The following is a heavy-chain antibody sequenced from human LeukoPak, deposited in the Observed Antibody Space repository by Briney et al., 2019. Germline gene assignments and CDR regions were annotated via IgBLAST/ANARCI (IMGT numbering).Heavy chain of an antibody. J-gene: IGHJ4*02. CDR3: AREDIVATIDY. CDR2: INSDGSST. V-gene: IGHV3-74*01. D-gene: IGHD5-12*01. CDR1: GFTFSSHW. Sequence: GGSLRLSCAASGFTFSSHWMDWVRQAPGKGLVWVSRINSDGSSTSYADSVKGRFTISRDNAKNTLYLQMNSLRAEDTAVYYCAREDIVATIDYWGQGTLVTVSS.